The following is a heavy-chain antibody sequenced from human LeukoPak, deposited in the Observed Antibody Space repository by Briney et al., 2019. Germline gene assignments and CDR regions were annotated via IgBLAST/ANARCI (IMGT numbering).Heavy chain of an antibody. Sequence: GGSLRLSCAASGFTFSTYSMNWVRQAPGKGLEWVSYISSSSSTIYYADSVKGRFTISRDNAKNSLYLRMNSLRAEDTAVYYCARALIGSVPDYWGQGTLVTVSS. J-gene: IGHJ4*02. D-gene: IGHD3-22*01. V-gene: IGHV3-48*01. CDR2: ISSSSSTI. CDR1: GFTFSTYS. CDR3: ARALIGSVPDY.